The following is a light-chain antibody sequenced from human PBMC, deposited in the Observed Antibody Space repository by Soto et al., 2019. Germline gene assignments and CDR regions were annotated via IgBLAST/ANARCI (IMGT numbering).Light chain of an antibody. J-gene: IGLJ2*01. Sequence: QLVLTQSPSASASLGASVKLTCTLSSGHSNYAIAWHQQQPEKGPRFLMKLNSDGSHSKGDEIPDRFSGSSSGAERYLTISTLQSEDEADYYCQTWVTGIHIFGGGTKLTV. CDR2: LNSDGSH. CDR3: QTWVTGIHI. V-gene: IGLV4-69*01. CDR1: SGHSNYA.